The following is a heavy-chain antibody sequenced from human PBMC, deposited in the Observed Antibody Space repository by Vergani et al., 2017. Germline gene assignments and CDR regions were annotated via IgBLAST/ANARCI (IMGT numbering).Heavy chain of an antibody. CDR3: ASWGADCGGDCYLVDYYYYYGMDV. J-gene: IGHJ6*02. CDR1: GGTFSSYA. D-gene: IGHD2-21*02. V-gene: IGHV1-69*04. Sequence: QVQLVQSGAEVKKPGSSVKVSCKASGGTFSSYAISWVRQAPGQGLEWMGRIIPILGIANYAQKFQGRVTITADKSTSTAYMELSSLRSEDTAVYYCASWGADCGGDCYLVDYYYYYGMDVWGQGTTVTVSS. CDR2: IIPILGIA.